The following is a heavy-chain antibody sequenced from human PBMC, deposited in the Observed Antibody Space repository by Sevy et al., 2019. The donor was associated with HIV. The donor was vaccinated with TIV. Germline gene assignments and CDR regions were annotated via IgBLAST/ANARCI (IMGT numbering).Heavy chain of an antibody. D-gene: IGHD3-3*01. V-gene: IGHV4-30-4*01. CDR3: ASLSYYDFWSGYYRY. CDR1: GGSISSGDYY. J-gene: IGHJ4*02. CDR2: IYYSGST. Sequence: SETLSLTCTVSGGSISSGDYYWSWIRQPPGKDLEWIGYIYYSGSTYYNPSLKSRVTISVDTSKNQFSLKLSSVTAADTAVYYCASLSYYDFWSGYYRYWGQGTLVTVSS.